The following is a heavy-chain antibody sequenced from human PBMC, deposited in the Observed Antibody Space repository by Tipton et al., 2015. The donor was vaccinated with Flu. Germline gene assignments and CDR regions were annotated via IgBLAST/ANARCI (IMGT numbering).Heavy chain of an antibody. J-gene: IGHJ6*02. D-gene: IGHD3-10*01. CDR3: ARGDPGGSRDYYYQGLDV. CDR2: LSYDGNKK. CDR1: GFTFSSYA. V-gene: IGHV3-30*15. Sequence: SLRLSCAASGFTFSSYAMHWVRQAPGKGLEWLALLSYDGNKKNYGDSVKGRITVSRDNSQNMLYLEISSLRVEDTAVHFCARGDPGGSRDYYYQGLDVWGQGTTVTVS.